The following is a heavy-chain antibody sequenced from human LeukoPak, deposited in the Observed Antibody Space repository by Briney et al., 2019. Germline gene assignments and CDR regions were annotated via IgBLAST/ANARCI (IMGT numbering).Heavy chain of an antibody. CDR1: GFTFSSYG. Sequence: PGRSLRLSCAASGFTFSSYGMHWVRQAPGKGLEWVAVISYDGSNKYYADSVKGRFTISRDNSKNTLYLQMNSLRAEDTAVYYCAREAPYYGSGSYYPDYWAREPWSPSPQ. J-gene: IGHJ4*02. CDR2: ISYDGSNK. D-gene: IGHD3-10*01. V-gene: IGHV3-30*03. CDR3: AREAPYYGSGSYYPDY.